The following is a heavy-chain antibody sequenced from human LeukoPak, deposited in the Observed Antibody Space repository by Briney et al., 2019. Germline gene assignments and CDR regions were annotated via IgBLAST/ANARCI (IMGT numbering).Heavy chain of an antibody. D-gene: IGHD3-22*01. V-gene: IGHV1-69*04. CDR3: ARAGRYYDSSGYYYAYYFDY. CDR1: GYTFTSYG. CDR2: IIPILGIA. J-gene: IGHJ4*02. Sequence: SVKVSCKASGYTFTSYGISWVRQAPGQGLEWMGRIIPILGIANYAQKFQGRVTITADKSTSTAYMELSSLRSEDTAVYYCARAGRYYDSSGYYYAYYFDYWGQGTLVTVSS.